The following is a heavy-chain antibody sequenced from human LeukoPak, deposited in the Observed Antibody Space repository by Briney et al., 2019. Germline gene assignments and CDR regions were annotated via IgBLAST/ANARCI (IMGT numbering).Heavy chain of an antibody. Sequence: SETLSLTCTVSGGSISSGSYYWSWLRQPAGKGLEWIGRIYTSGSTNYNPSLKSRVTISVDTSKNQFSLKLSSVTAADTAVYYCARDLGYYDSSGYYNWFDPWGQGTLVTVSS. CDR1: GGSISSGSYY. CDR3: ARDLGYYDSSGYYNWFDP. V-gene: IGHV4-61*02. J-gene: IGHJ5*02. D-gene: IGHD3-22*01. CDR2: IYTSGST.